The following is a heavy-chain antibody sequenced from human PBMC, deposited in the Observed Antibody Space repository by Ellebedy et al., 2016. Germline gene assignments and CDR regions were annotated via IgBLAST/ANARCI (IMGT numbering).Heavy chain of an antibody. CDR1: GGTFSSYA. CDR2: IIPIFGTA. D-gene: IGHD1-1*01. V-gene: IGHV1-69*13. J-gene: IGHJ4*02. CDR3: ATGLGGTIYYFDY. Sequence: SVKVSXXASGGTFSSYAISWVRQAPGQGLEWMGGIIPIFGTANYAQKFQGRVTITADESTSTAYMELSSLRSEDTAVYYCATGLGGTIYYFDYWGQGTLVTVSS.